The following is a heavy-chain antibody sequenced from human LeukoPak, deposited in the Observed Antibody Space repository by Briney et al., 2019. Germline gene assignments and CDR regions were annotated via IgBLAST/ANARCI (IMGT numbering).Heavy chain of an antibody. V-gene: IGHV4-61*02. D-gene: IGHD1-26*01. CDR2: IYTSEST. J-gene: IGHJ4*02. CDR3: ARSPSGSNCFLDS. CDR1: GASISSGSSY. Sequence: SETLSLTCSVSGASISSGSSYWNWIRQPAGKGLEWIGRIYTSESTYYNPSLRSRVTVSLDTSKNQFSLKLTSVTAADTAVYYCARSPSGSNCFLDSWGQGTLVTVSS.